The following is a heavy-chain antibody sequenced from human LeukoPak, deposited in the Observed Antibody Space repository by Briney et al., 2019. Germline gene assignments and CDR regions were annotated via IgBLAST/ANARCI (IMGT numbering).Heavy chain of an antibody. J-gene: IGHJ4*02. D-gene: IGHD3-10*01. CDR3: AKDKVGGYGSGSYTIDY. V-gene: IGHV3-43D*03. CDR2: ISWDGGST. CDR1: GFTFDDYA. Sequence: PGGSLRLSCAASGFTFDDYAMHWVRRAPGKGLEWVSLISWDGGSTYYADSVKGRFAISRDNSKNSLYLQMNSLRAEDTALYYCAKDKVGGYGSGSYTIDYWGQGTLVIVSS.